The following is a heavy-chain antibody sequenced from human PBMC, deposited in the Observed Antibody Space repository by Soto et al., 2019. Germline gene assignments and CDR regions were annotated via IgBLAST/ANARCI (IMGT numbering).Heavy chain of an antibody. CDR1: GYSFTSYW. CDR2: IYPGDSDT. CDR3: ARLKRLSGRATYYFDC. V-gene: IGHV5-51*01. Sequence: PGESLKISCKGSGYSFTSYWIGWVRQMPGKGLEWMGIIYPGDSDTRYSPSFQGQVTISADKSISTAYLQWSSLKASDTAMYYCARLKRLSGRATYYFDCWGQGTLVTVSS. J-gene: IGHJ4*02. D-gene: IGHD1-26*01.